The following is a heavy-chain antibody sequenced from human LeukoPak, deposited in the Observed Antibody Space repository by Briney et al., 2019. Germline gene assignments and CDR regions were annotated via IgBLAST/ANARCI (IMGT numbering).Heavy chain of an antibody. D-gene: IGHD3-9*01. CDR2: FDPGDGET. J-gene: IGHJ4*02. Sequence: GASVKVSCKVSGYTLTELSMHWVRQAPGKGLEWMGGFDPGDGETIYAQKFQGRDTMTEDTSTDTAYMELSSLRSEDTAVYYCATSLGLRYFDWLSGGFDYWGQGTLVTVSS. CDR1: GYTLTELS. V-gene: IGHV1-24*01. CDR3: ATSLGLRYFDWLSGGFDY.